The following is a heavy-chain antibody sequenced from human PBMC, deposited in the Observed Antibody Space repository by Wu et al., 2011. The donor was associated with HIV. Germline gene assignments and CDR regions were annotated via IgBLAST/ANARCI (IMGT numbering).Heavy chain of an antibody. J-gene: IGHJ4*02. D-gene: IGHD2-21*01. Sequence: QVQLVQSGAEVKKPGASVRVSCKASGYTFTAYYMNWVRQAPGQGLEWLGWIHPNSGDTKYAQKIQGRVTMTRDTSISTAYMEVSSLTSDDTAVYYCARVVGGGAEGSYWGQGTLVTVSS. CDR2: IHPNSGDT. CDR3: ARVVGGGAEGSY. CDR1: GYTFTAYY. V-gene: IGHV1-2*02.